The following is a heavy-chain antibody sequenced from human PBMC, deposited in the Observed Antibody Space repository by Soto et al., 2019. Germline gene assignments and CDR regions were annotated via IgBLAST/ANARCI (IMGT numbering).Heavy chain of an antibody. CDR2: ISGSGGST. V-gene: IGHV3-23*01. CDR1: GFTFSSNV. D-gene: IGHD3-3*01. J-gene: IGHJ4*02. CDR3: AKDRGFSGEQFDY. Sequence: PGGSLRLSCAGSGFTFSSNVMGWVRQAPGKGLEWVSVISGSGGSTFYADSVKGRFTISRDNSKNTVHLQMNSLRAEEKAVYYCAKDRGFSGEQFDYWGQRTLVTVSS.